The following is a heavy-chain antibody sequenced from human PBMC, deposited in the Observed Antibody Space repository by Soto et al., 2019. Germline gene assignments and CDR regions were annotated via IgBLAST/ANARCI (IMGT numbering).Heavy chain of an antibody. CDR1: GYTFTSYH. D-gene: IGHD6-13*01. CDR3: ARQIGLGSWYIEYFPH. J-gene: IGHJ1*01. V-gene: IGHV1-46*01. Sequence: QVQLVQSGAEVKKPGASVKISCKASGYTFTSYHIHWVRQAPGQGLEWLGIINPSGGSTSYAQKFQGRVTMTRDTSTSTVYMELSSLRSEDTAVYYCARQIGLGSWYIEYFPHCGQGTLVTVSS. CDR2: INPSGGST.